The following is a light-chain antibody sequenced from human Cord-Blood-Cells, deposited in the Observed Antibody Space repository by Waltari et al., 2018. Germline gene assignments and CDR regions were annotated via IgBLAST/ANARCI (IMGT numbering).Light chain of an antibody. CDR2: EVS. V-gene: IGLV2-8*01. CDR3: SSYAGSNNVV. CDR1: SRAVGGYNY. Sequence: QSALTQPPSASGSPGQSVTISCTGTSRAVGGYNYVSWYQQHPGEAPKLMIYEVSKRSSGVPDRFSGFKSGNTASLTVSGLQAEDEADYYCSSYAGSNNVVFGGGTKLTVL. J-gene: IGLJ3*02.